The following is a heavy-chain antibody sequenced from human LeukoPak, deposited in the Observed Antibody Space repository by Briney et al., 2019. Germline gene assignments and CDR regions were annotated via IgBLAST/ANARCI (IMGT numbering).Heavy chain of an antibody. Sequence: PGGSLRLSCVASGFTFSSYVMSWVRQAPGKGLEWVSGIGGSGGSTYYADSVKGRFTISRDNSKNSLYLQMNSLRAEDTAVYYCAREAYYDSSGYAFDIWGQGTMVTVSS. CDR3: AREAYYDSSGYAFDI. J-gene: IGHJ3*02. CDR2: IGGSGGST. CDR1: GFTFSSYV. D-gene: IGHD3-22*01. V-gene: IGHV3-23*01.